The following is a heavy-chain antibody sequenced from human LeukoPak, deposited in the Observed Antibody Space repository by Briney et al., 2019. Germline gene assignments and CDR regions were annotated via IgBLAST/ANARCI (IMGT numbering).Heavy chain of an antibody. Sequence: GGSLRLSCAASGFTFSSYSMNWVRQAPGKGLEWVANIKTDGSEKYYVDSVRGRFTISRDNAKNSLYLQMNSLRAEDTAVYYCATYSSINAREFQSWGQGTLVTVSS. J-gene: IGHJ1*01. CDR3: ATYSSINAREFQS. CDR2: IKTDGSEK. V-gene: IGHV3-7*01. CDR1: GFTFSSYS. D-gene: IGHD2-2*01.